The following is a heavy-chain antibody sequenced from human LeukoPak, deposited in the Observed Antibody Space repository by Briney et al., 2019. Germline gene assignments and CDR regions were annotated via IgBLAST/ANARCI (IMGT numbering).Heavy chain of an antibody. CDR1: GFTFSSYS. V-gene: IGHV3-21*01. Sequence: PGGSLRLSCAASGFTFSSYSMNWVRQAPGKGLEWVSSISSSSSYIYHADSVKGRFTISRDNAKNSLYLQMNSLRAEDTAVYYCARDNYDSSASIWGQGTMVTVSS. D-gene: IGHD3-22*01. CDR2: ISSSSSYI. J-gene: IGHJ3*02. CDR3: ARDNYDSSASI.